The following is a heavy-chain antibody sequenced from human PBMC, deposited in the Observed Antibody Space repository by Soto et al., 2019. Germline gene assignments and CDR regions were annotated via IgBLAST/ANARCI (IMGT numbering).Heavy chain of an antibody. D-gene: IGHD3-3*01. CDR1: GYSFTSYW. Sequence: GESLKISCKGSGYSFTSYWISWVRQMPGKGLEWMGRIDPSDSYTNYSPSFQGHVTISADKSISTAYLQWSSLKASDTAMYYCARHSPYYDFWSGYLDYYYYYMDVWGKGTTVTVSS. CDR3: ARHSPYYDFWSGYLDYYYYYMDV. CDR2: IDPSDSYT. J-gene: IGHJ6*03. V-gene: IGHV5-10-1*01.